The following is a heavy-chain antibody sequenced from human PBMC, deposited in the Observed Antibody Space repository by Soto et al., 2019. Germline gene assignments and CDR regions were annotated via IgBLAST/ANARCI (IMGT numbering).Heavy chain of an antibody. J-gene: IGHJ6*02. CDR1: GGTFSSYA. V-gene: IGHV1-69*06. Sequence: SVKVSCKASGGTFSSYAISWVRQAPGQGLEWMGGIIPIFGTANYAQKFQGRVTITADKSTSTAYMELSSLRSEDTAVYYCARDNWNYSYYYYGMDVWGQGTTVTVSS. CDR2: IIPIFGTA. CDR3: ARDNWNYSYYYYGMDV. D-gene: IGHD1-7*01.